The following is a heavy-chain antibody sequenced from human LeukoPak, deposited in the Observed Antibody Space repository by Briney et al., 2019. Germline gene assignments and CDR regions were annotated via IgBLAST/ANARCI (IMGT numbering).Heavy chain of an antibody. V-gene: IGHV4-59*01. Sequence: SETLSLTCTVSGGSISSYYWSWIRQPPGKGLEWIGYIYYSGSTNYNPSLKSRVTISVDTSKNQFSLKLSSVTAADTAVYYCARGAMTTDYWGQGTLVTVSS. D-gene: IGHD1-14*01. CDR2: IYYSGST. CDR1: GGSISSYY. CDR3: ARGAMTTDY. J-gene: IGHJ4*02.